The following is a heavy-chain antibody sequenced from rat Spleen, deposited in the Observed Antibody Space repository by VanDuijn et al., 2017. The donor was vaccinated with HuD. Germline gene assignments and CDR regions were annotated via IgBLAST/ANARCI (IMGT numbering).Heavy chain of an antibody. Sequence: EVQLVESDGGLVQPGRSLKLSCAASGFTFSDYYMAWVRQAPTKGLEWVATISYDGSSTYYRDSVKGRFTISRDNAKSTLYLQMDSLRSEDTATYYCARLSYYYDVMDAWGQGASVTVSS. CDR1: GFTFSDYY. V-gene: IGHV5-29*01. J-gene: IGHJ4*01. D-gene: IGHD1-12*02. CDR2: ISYDGSST. CDR3: ARLSYYYDVMDA.